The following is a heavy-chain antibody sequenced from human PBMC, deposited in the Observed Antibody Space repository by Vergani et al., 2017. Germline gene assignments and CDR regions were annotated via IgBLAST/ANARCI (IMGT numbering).Heavy chain of an antibody. CDR3: ASGSGSYYKGHPYYYMDV. V-gene: IGHV1-46*01. CDR1: GGTFSSYY. J-gene: IGHJ6*03. Sequence: QVQLVQSGAEVKKPGSSVKVSCKASGGTFSSYYMHWVRQAPGQGLEWMGIINPSGGSTSYAQKFQGRVTMTRDTSTSTVYMELSSLRSEDTAVYYCASGSGSYYKGHPYYYMDVWGKGTTVTVSS. CDR2: INPSGGST. D-gene: IGHD3-10*01.